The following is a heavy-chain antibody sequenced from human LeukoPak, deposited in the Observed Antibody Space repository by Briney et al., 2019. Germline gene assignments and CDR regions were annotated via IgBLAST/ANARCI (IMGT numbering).Heavy chain of an antibody. CDR2: ISDSGGDT. CDR3: AKEIVVVPAADDGFDI. J-gene: IGHJ3*02. D-gene: IGHD2-2*01. CDR1: GFTLVNYA. Sequence: GGSLRLSCLASGFTLVNYAMTWVRQAPGKGLEWVSAISDSGGDTYHADSVRGRFTISRDNSKNTLYLQMNGLRAEDTAVYYCAKEIVVVPAADDGFDIWGQGTMVTVSS. V-gene: IGHV3-23*01.